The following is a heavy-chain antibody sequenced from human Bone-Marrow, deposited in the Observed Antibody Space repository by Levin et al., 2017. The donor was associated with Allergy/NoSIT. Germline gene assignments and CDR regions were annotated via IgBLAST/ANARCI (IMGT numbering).Heavy chain of an antibody. Sequence: VASVKVSCKASGGTFSNYAITWVRQAPGQGLEWLGGTIPLFRTANYAQKFQGRVTITADESTSTVYMELSSLRSEDTAVYYCAAFGVYSGFEAPFDHWGQGALVTVSS. CDR3: AAFGVYSGFEAPFDH. V-gene: IGHV1-69*13. CDR1: GGTFSNYA. CDR2: TIPLFRTA. J-gene: IGHJ4*02. D-gene: IGHD5-12*01.